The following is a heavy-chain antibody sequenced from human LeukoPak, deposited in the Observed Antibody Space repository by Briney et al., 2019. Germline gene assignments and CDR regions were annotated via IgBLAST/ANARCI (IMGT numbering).Heavy chain of an antibody. CDR2: IYYSGST. D-gene: IGHD2-2*01. CDR3: ARLVPAATHDSRTWFDP. J-gene: IGHJ5*02. CDR1: GGSISSSSYY. Sequence: PSETLSLTCTVSGGSISSSSYYWGWIRQPPGKGLEWIGSIYYSGSTYYNPSLKSRVTISVDTSKNQFSLKLSSVTAADTAVYYCARLVPAATHDSRTWFDPWGQGTLVTVSS. V-gene: IGHV4-39*07.